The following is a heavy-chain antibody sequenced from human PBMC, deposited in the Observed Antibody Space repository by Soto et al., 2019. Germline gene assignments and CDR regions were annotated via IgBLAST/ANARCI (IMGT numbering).Heavy chain of an antibody. J-gene: IGHJ3*02. Sequence: SETLSLTCTVSGGSISSSSYYWGWIRQPPGKGLEWIGYIYYSVSTNYNPSLKSRVTISVDTSKNQFSLKLSSVTAADTAVYYCARRQHIVVVPAARAAFDIWGQGTMVTVSS. CDR1: GGSISSSSYY. V-gene: IGHV4-61*05. CDR2: IYYSVST. D-gene: IGHD2-2*01. CDR3: ARRQHIVVVPAARAAFDI.